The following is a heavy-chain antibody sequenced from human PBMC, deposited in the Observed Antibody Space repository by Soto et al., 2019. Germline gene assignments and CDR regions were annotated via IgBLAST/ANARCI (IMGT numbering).Heavy chain of an antibody. CDR1: GASISSRTSY. CDR2: FYSGST. D-gene: IGHD6-13*01. J-gene: IGHJ5*02. CDR3: ATTRGIAVGGSFDH. Sequence: QVQLQESGPGLVKPSETLSLTCIVSGASISSRTSYWGWIRHPPGKGLEWVGTFYSGSTYNNPSLKSRVTVSVDTSKNQFSLKLSSVAAEDTAIYYCATTRGIAVGGSFDHWGQGTLVTVSS. V-gene: IGHV4-39*01.